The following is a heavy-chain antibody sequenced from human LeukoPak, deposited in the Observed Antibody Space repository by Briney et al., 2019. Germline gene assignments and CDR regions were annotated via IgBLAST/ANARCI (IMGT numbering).Heavy chain of an antibody. CDR1: GNSITSYY. Sequence: PSENLFLTCTVSGNSITSYYWGWIRQPAGKGLEWIGHIYTSGITNYNPSLKSRVTMSVDRSKNQLSLKLSSVTAADTAVYYCARDPYRDAPDYFDYWGQGTLVTVSS. CDR2: IYTSGIT. J-gene: IGHJ4*02. D-gene: IGHD1-14*01. CDR3: ARDPYRDAPDYFDY. V-gene: IGHV4-4*07.